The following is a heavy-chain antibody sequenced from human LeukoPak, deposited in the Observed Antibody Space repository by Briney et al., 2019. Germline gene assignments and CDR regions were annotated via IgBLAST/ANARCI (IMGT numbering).Heavy chain of an antibody. D-gene: IGHD3-3*01. CDR1: GFSLSTSGVG. CDR2: IYWNDDK. Sequence: SGPTLVNPTQTLTLTCTFSGFSLSTSGVGVGWIRQPPGKALEWLALIYWNDDKRYSPSLKSRLTITKDTSKNQVVLTMTNMDPVGTATYYCAHSRPPYYDFWSGLGGYFDYWGQGTLVTVSS. V-gene: IGHV2-5*01. J-gene: IGHJ4*02. CDR3: AHSRPPYYDFWSGLGGYFDY.